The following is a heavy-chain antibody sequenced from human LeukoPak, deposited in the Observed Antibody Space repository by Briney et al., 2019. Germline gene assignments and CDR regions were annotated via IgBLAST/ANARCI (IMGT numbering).Heavy chain of an antibody. D-gene: IGHD3-10*01. CDR3: AREYFYGSGKGFFDY. Sequence: SETLSLTCTVSGGSIGTYYWSWIRQPPGKGLEWTGYIYYSGTTSYNPSLRSRVTISVDTSKNQFSLRLSSVTAADTALYYCAREYFYGSGKGFFDYWGQGTLVTVSS. CDR2: IYYSGTT. V-gene: IGHV4-59*01. J-gene: IGHJ4*02. CDR1: GGSIGTYY.